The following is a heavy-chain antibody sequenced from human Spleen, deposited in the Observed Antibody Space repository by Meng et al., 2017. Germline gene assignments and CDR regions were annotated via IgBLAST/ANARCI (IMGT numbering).Heavy chain of an antibody. J-gene: IGHJ4*02. CDR2: ISSSTSYI. D-gene: IGHD2-15*01. CDR3: ARAYCGGGGCSFDY. Sequence: GESLKISCAASGFTFSSYSMNWVRQAPGKGLEWVSSISSSTSYIYYADSVKGRFTISRDNAKNSLYLQMNSLRAEDTGVYYCARAYCGGGGCSFDYWGQGALVTVSS. V-gene: IGHV3-21*01. CDR1: GFTFSSYS.